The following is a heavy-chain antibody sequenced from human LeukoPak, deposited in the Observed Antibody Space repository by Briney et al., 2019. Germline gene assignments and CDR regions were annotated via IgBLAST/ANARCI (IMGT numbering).Heavy chain of an antibody. CDR1: GFTFSSYA. Sequence: GRSLRLSCAASGFTFSSYAMSWVRQVPGKGLEWVSAISGSGGSTYYADSVKGRFTISRDNSKNTLYLQMNSLRAEDTAVYYCANPGRYSSGWVFPPSFDYWGQGTLVTVSS. CDR3: ANPGRYSSGWVFPPSFDY. CDR2: ISGSGGST. D-gene: IGHD6-19*01. V-gene: IGHV3-23*01. J-gene: IGHJ4*02.